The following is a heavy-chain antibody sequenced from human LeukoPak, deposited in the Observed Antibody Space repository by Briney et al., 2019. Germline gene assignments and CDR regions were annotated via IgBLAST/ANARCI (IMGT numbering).Heavy chain of an antibody. Sequence: GESLKISCKGSGYSFTSYWINWVRQMPGKGLEWMGKIDPSDSYTNYSPSFQGHVTISADKSITTAYLQWRSLKASHTAIYYCARLRTMVGVVSAFDIWGQGTMVTVP. CDR3: ARLRTMVGVVSAFDI. CDR1: GYSFTSYW. V-gene: IGHV5-10-1*01. J-gene: IGHJ3*02. D-gene: IGHD3-10*01. CDR2: IDPSDSYT.